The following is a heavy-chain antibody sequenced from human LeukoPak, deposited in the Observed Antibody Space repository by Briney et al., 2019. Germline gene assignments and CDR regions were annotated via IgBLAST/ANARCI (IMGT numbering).Heavy chain of an antibody. CDR1: GFTFSNHA. CDR2: IGTAGDT. Sequence: GGSLRLSCATSGFTFSNHAMYWVRQATGKGLKWVSAIGTAGDTFYPGSVKGRFTISRENAKNSLSLQMNSLRAEDTAVYYCVRQQTPHGNFDYWGQGTLVTVSS. D-gene: IGHD1-26*01. CDR3: VRQQTPHGNFDY. V-gene: IGHV3-13*01. J-gene: IGHJ4*02.